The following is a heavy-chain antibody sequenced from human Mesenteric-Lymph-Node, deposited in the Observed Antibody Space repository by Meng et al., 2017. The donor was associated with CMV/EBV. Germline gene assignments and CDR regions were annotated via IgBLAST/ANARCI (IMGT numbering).Heavy chain of an antibody. J-gene: IGHJ4*02. D-gene: IGHD3-9*01. CDR3: ARGIGNYDILAGLNPPSY. CDR1: GGSISSGGYY. V-gene: IGHV4-31*03. CDR2: IYYSGST. Sequence: SETLSLTCTVSGGSISSGGYYWSWIRQHPGKGLEWIGYIYYSGSTYYNPSLKSRVTISVDTSKNQFSLKLSSVTAADTAVYYCARGIGNYDILAGLNPPSYWGQGTLVTVSS.